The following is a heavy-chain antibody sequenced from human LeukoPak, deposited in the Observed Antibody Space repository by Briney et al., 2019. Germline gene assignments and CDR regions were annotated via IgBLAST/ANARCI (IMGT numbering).Heavy chain of an antibody. V-gene: IGHV3-21*01. CDR3: AREADCGGDCYYDY. CDR2: ISSSSSSYI. Sequence: SGGSLRLSCAASGFTFSSHSMKWVRQAPGKGLEWVSSISSSSSSYIYYADSVKGRFTVSRDDAKNSLYLQMNSLRAEDTAVYYCAREADCGGDCYYDYWGQGTLVTVSS. J-gene: IGHJ4*02. CDR1: GFTFSSHS. D-gene: IGHD2-21*02.